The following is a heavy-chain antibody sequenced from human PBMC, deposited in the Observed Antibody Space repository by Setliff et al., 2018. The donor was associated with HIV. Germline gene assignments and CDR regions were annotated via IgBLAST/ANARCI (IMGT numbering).Heavy chain of an antibody. V-gene: IGHV3-23*03. D-gene: IGHD6-19*01. CDR3: AKLPHSSAWYSPFYYFEY. Sequence: PGGSLRLSCATSEFTFSSYAMGWVRQAPERGPEWVSVIQSDGSRTSYSDSVRGRFTISRDNSKNTLFLEMSSLSADDTALYYCAKLPHSSAWYSPFYYFEYWGQGTLVTVSS. J-gene: IGHJ4*02. CDR2: IQSDGSRT. CDR1: EFTFSSYA.